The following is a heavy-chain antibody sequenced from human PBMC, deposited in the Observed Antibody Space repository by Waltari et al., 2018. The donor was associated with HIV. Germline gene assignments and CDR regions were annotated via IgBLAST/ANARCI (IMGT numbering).Heavy chain of an antibody. D-gene: IGHD6-19*01. CDR3: ARDDLGSGWFFDY. Sequence: QVQLQESGPGLLKPSQTLSLTCTVSGGSISSASYYWTWIRQSAGKGLEWIGRIDTSGSTSYNPSLKSRVSISIDTSRNQFSLKLTSVTAADTAVYYCARDDLGSGWFFDYWGPGTLVTVSS. J-gene: IGHJ4*02. CDR1: GGSISSASYY. V-gene: IGHV4-61*02. CDR2: IDTSGST.